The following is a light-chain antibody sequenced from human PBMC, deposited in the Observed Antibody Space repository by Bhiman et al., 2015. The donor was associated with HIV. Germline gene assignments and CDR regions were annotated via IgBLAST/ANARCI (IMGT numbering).Light chain of an antibody. V-gene: IGLV3-25*03. CDR2: KDS. J-gene: IGLJ2*01. Sequence: SYELTQSPSVSVSPGQTARITCSGDALPKQYAYWYQQKPGQAPVLVIYKDSERPSGIPERFSGSSSGTTVTLTISGVQAEDEADYYCQSADSSGTFHVVFGGGTKLTVL. CDR3: QSADSSGTFHVV. CDR1: ALPKQY.